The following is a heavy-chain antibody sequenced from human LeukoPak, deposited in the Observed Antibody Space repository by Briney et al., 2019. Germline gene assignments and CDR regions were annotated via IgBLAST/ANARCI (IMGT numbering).Heavy chain of an antibody. D-gene: IGHD5-18*01. J-gene: IGHJ4*02. Sequence: GGSLRLSCAASGFTFDDYAMHWVRQAPGRGLEWVSSISWNSGSIGYADSVKGRITISRDSAKNSLYLQMNSLRAEDTALYYCAKGSGYSYRSVIDYWGQGTLITVSS. CDR2: ISWNSGSI. CDR3: AKGSGYSYRSVIDY. CDR1: GFTFDDYA. V-gene: IGHV3-9*01.